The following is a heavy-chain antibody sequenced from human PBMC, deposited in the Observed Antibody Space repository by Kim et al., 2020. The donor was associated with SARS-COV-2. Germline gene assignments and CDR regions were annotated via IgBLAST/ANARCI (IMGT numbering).Heavy chain of an antibody. CDR2: IKQDGSEK. CDR3: ARESLLWFGEYDAFDI. J-gene: IGHJ3*02. CDR1: GFTFSSYW. Sequence: GGSLRLSCAASGFTFSSYWMSWVRQAPGKGLEWVANIKQDGSEKYYVDSVKGRFTISRDNAKNSLYLQMNSLRAEDTAVYYCARESLLWFGEYDAFDIWGQGTMVTVSS. V-gene: IGHV3-7*03. D-gene: IGHD3-10*01.